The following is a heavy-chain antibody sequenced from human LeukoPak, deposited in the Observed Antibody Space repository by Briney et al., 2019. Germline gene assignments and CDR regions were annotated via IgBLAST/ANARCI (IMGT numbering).Heavy chain of an antibody. Sequence: PGGSLRLSCAASGFTFSGYDMSWVRQAPGKGLEWVSYTSSSSSTIYYADSVKSRFTISRDNAKNSLYLQMNSLRAEDTAVYYCARNPYFRIAAAGTGGYWGQGTLVTVSS. V-gene: IGHV3-48*04. D-gene: IGHD6-13*01. CDR1: GFTFSGYD. CDR2: TSSSSSTI. CDR3: ARNPYFRIAAAGTGGY. J-gene: IGHJ4*02.